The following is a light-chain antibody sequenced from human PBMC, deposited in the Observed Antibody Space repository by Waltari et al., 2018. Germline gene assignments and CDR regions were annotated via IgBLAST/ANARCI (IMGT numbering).Light chain of an antibody. CDR1: QGIAND. CDR3: QQRNNYPRT. V-gene: IGKV1-9*01. CDR2: PAS. Sequence: DIQLTQSPSFLSASVGDRVTITCRASQGIANDLAWYQQKPGKAPKLRIYPASTLQSGVPSRFSGSGSGTEFTLTISSLQPEDFATFFCQQRNNYPRTFGQGTKVEIK. J-gene: IGKJ1*01.